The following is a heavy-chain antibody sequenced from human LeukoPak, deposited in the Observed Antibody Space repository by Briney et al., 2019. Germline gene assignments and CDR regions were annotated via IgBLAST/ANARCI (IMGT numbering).Heavy chain of an antibody. Sequence: PSETLSLTCTVSGGSISSGSYYWSWIRQPAGKGLEWIGRIYTSGSTNYNPSLKSRVTISVDTSKNQFSLKLSSVTAADTAVYYCASEVIAVAAALGFDYYYYMDVWAKGPRSPSP. CDR2: IYTSGST. CDR1: GGSISSGSYY. D-gene: IGHD6-19*01. J-gene: IGHJ6*03. V-gene: IGHV4-61*02. CDR3: ASEVIAVAAALGFDYYYYMDV.